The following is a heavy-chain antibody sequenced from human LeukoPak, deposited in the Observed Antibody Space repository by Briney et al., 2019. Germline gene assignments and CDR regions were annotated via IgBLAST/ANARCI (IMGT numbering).Heavy chain of an antibody. V-gene: IGHV3-7*01. CDR1: GFTFSDYF. CDR3: ASLLSRYYDFWSGYRGDY. J-gene: IGHJ4*02. D-gene: IGHD3-3*01. Sequence: GGSLRLSCQASGFTFSDYFMNWIRQAPGKGLEWVANIKQDGSEKYYVDSVKGRFTISRDNAKNSLYLQMNSLRAEDTAVYYCASLLSRYYDFWSGYRGDYWGQGTLVTVSS. CDR2: IKQDGSEK.